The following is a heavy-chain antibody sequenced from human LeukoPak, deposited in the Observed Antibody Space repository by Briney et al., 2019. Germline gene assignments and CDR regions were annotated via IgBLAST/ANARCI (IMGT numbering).Heavy chain of an antibody. D-gene: IGHD3-3*01. Sequence: PSETLSLTCTVSGGSISSGDYYWSWIRQPPGKGLEWIGYIYYSGSTYYNPSLKSRVTISVDTSKNQFSLKLSSVTAADTAVYYCASRFGVVPFDYWGQGTLVTVSS. CDR2: IYYSGST. V-gene: IGHV4-30-4*08. J-gene: IGHJ4*02. CDR3: ASRFGVVPFDY. CDR1: GGSISSGDYY.